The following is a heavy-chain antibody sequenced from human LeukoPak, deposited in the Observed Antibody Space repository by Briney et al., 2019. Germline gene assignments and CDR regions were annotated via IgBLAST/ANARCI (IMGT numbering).Heavy chain of an antibody. CDR3: ARFDSASGTGFDY. CDR1: GFTFNNYD. D-gene: IGHD6-13*01. J-gene: IGHJ4*02. V-gene: IGHV3-21*01. Sequence: GGSLRLSCAASGFTFNNYDMNWVRLAPWRELEWVSSISTSSSYKYYADSLKGRFTVSRDNAKNSLYLHMNSLRAEDTAVYWCARFDSASGTGFDYWGQGTPVTVSS. CDR2: ISTSSSYK.